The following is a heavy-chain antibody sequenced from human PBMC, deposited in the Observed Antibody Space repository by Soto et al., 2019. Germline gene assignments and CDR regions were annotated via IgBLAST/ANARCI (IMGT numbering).Heavy chain of an antibody. Sequence: GGSLRRSWAASGFTFSSYGMHWVRQTPGKGLEWVAVISYDGSNKYYADSVKGRFTISRDNSKNTLYLQMNSLRAEDTAVYYCAKAIKGGYSYGYVPRYYYYYGMDVWGQVTTVTVSS. CDR3: AKAIKGGYSYGYVPRYYYYYGMDV. CDR2: ISYDGSNK. CDR1: GFTFSSYG. J-gene: IGHJ6*02. D-gene: IGHD5-18*01. V-gene: IGHV3-30*18.